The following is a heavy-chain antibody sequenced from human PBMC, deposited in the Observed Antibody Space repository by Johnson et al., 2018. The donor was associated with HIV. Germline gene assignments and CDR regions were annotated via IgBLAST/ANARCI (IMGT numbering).Heavy chain of an antibody. Sequence: VQLVESGGGVVQPGRSLRLSCAASGFTFSSYAMHWVRQATGKGLEWVSAIGTAGDTYYPGSVKGRFTISRENAKNSLYLQMNSLRAEDTAVYYCANTSPGSGSFGAFDIWGQGTMVTVSS. CDR3: ANTSPGSGSFGAFDI. J-gene: IGHJ3*02. CDR2: IGTAGDT. D-gene: IGHD3-10*01. CDR1: GFTFSSYA. V-gene: IGHV3-13*01.